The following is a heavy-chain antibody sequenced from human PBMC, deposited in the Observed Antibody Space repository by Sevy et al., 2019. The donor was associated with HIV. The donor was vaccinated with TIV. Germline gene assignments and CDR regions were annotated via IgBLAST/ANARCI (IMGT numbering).Heavy chain of an antibody. V-gene: IGHV3-23*01. CDR1: GFTFSSYA. CDR3: AKVPPEWCWVGGFYYMDV. CDR2: ISGSGGST. D-gene: IGHD3-3*01. J-gene: IGHJ6*03. Sequence: GGSLRLSCAASGFTFSSYAMSWVRQAPGKGLEWVSAISGSGGSTYYADSVKGRFTISRDNSKNTLYLQMNSLRAEDTAVYYCAKVPPEWCWVGGFYYMDVWGKGTTVTVSS.